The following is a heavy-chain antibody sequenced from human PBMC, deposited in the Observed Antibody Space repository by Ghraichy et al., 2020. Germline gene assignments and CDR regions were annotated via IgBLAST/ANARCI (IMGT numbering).Heavy chain of an antibody. CDR3: ANPTYHGSGISGITAEFFQH. Sequence: GGSLRLSCAASGFTFSSHVMSWVRQAPGKGLEWVSAISASGGSTYYADSVKGRFTISRDNSKNTGYLQMNSLRVEDTAVYFCANPTYHGSGISGITAEFFQHWGQGSLVTVSS. V-gene: IGHV3-23*01. J-gene: IGHJ1*01. D-gene: IGHD3-10*01. CDR2: ISASGGST. CDR1: GFTFSSHV.